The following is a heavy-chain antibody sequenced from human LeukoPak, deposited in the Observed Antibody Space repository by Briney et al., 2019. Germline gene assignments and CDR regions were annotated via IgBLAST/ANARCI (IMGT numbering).Heavy chain of an antibody. J-gene: IGHJ4*02. Sequence: GGSLRLSCAASGFTFSSYTMNWVRQAPGKGLEWVSSISSSSSYIYYADSVKGRITISRDNAKNSLYLQMNSLRVEDTAVYYCARDRRTMTTCDYRGQGTLVTVSS. V-gene: IGHV3-21*01. D-gene: IGHD4-17*01. CDR3: ARDRRTMTTCDY. CDR2: ISSSSSYI. CDR1: GFTFSSYT.